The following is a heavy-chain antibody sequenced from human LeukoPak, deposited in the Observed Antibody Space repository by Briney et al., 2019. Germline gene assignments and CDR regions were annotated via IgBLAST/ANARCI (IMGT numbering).Heavy chain of an antibody. CDR1: GFTFSSYS. D-gene: IGHD4-23*01. Sequence: GGSLRLSCAASGFTFSSYSMNWVRQAPGKGLEWVSSISSSSSYIYYADSVKGRFTISRDNDKNSLYLQMNSLRAEDKAVYYCARDPSYGGNSDYWGQGTLVTVSS. V-gene: IGHV3-21*01. CDR3: ARDPSYGGNSDY. CDR2: ISSSSSYI. J-gene: IGHJ4*02.